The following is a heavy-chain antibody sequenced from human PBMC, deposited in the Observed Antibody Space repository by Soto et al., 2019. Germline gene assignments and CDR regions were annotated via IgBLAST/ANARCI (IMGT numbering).Heavy chain of an antibody. CDR2: IIPILGIA. V-gene: IGHV1-69*02. Sequence: QVQLVQSGAEVKKPGSSVKVSCKASGGTFSSYTISWVRQAPGQGLEWMGRIIPILGIANYAQKFQGRVTITADKSTSTVYMELRSLRSEDTAVYYCARVMTGYPRHWFDPWGQGTLVTVSS. CDR1: GGTFSSYT. D-gene: IGHD3-9*01. J-gene: IGHJ5*02. CDR3: ARVMTGYPRHWFDP.